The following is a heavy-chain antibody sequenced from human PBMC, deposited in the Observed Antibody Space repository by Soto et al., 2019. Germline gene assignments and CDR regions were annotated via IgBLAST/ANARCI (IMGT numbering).Heavy chain of an antibody. CDR1: GGSISSGGYY. CDR2: IYYSGST. Sequence: SETLSLTCTVSGGSISSGGYYWSWIRQHPGKGLEWIGYIYYSGSTYYNPSLKSRVTISVDTSKNQFSLKLSSVTAADTAVYYCARDEANRVVPAASVGWFDPWGQGTLVTVSS. V-gene: IGHV4-31*03. J-gene: IGHJ5*02. CDR3: ARDEANRVVPAASVGWFDP. D-gene: IGHD2-2*01.